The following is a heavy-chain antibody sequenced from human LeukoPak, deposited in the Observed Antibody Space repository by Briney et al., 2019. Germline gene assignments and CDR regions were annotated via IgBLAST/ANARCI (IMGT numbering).Heavy chain of an antibody. CDR2: ISGSGGST. D-gene: IGHD3-10*01. V-gene: IGHV3-23*01. Sequence: SGGSLRLSCTALGFTFRNYAISWVRQAPGKGLEWVSAISGSGGSTYYIASVKGRFTISRDNSRNTVFLQMSSLRAEDTAVYSCAKDTSSSGSYFDYWGQGILVTVSS. CDR3: AKDTSSSGSYFDY. CDR1: GFTFRNYA. J-gene: IGHJ4*02.